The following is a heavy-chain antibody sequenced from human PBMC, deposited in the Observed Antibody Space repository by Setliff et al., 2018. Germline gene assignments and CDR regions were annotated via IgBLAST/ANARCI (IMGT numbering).Heavy chain of an antibody. J-gene: IGHJ6*03. D-gene: IGHD3-22*01. CDR1: GFTFSSHG. CDR2: ISTSSSTI. CDR3: ARLALTGYDSSGYYYALDYYYYMDV. Sequence: PGGSLRLSCVASGFTFSSHGMTWVRLAPGKGLEWISYISTSSSTIYYADSVKGRFTISRDNANHSLYLQMNSLRAEDTAVYYCARLALTGYDSSGYYYALDYYYYMDVWGKGTTVTVSS. V-gene: IGHV3-48*01.